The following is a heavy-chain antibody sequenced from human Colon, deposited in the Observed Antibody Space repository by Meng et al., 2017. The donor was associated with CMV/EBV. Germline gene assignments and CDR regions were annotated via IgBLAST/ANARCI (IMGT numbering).Heavy chain of an antibody. CDR2: IGTVGDT. V-gene: IGHV3-13*01. CDR3: ARARSPTHFDY. Sequence: GGSLRLSCTASGFTFSTYDFHWVRQPTGKGLEWVSSIGTVGDTYSIGSVKGRFIIPREDAKNSVYLQMNGLRDGDTGLYYCARARSPTHFDYWGQGALVTVSS. J-gene: IGHJ4*02. CDR1: GFTFSTYD.